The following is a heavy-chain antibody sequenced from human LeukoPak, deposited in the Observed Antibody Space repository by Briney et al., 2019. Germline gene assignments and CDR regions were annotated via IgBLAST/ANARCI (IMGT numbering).Heavy chain of an antibody. V-gene: IGHV4-30-4*07. CDR3: ARDGTYYYAFDI. CDR1: GGSISSSTYS. Sequence: SETLSPTCAVSGGSISSSTYSWSWIRQPPGKGLEWIGYIYYSGTTYYNPSLKSRVTISVDTSKNQFSLKLSSVTAADTAVYYCARDGTYYYAFDIWGQGTMVTVSS. D-gene: IGHD3-10*01. CDR2: IYYSGTT. J-gene: IGHJ3*02.